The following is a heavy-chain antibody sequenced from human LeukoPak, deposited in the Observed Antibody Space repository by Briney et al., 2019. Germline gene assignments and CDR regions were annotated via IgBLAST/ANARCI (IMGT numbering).Heavy chain of an antibody. CDR1: GGSFSGYY. CDR3: ARGLRVGYYTGGPDY. D-gene: IGHD3-3*01. V-gene: IGHV4-34*01. CDR2: INHSGST. J-gene: IGHJ4*02. Sequence: SETLSLTCAVYGGSFSGYYWSWIRQPPGKGLEWIGEINHSGSTNYNPSLKSRVTISVDTSKNQFSLKLSSVTAADTAVYYCARGLRVGYYTGGPDYWGQGTLVTVSS.